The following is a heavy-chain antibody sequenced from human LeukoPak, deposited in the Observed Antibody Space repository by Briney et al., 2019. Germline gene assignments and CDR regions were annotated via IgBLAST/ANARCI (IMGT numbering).Heavy chain of an antibody. Sequence: GGSLRLSCAASGFRFSNFAMSWVRQAPGKGLEWVSLIIGSSGDTLYADSVKGRFTISRDISKNRLYLQMNSLRAEDTALYYCAKGAYDYIEMGYFDDWGQGTLITVSS. CDR3: AKGAYDYIEMGYFDD. CDR2: IIGSSGDT. D-gene: IGHD5-12*01. J-gene: IGHJ4*02. CDR1: GFRFSNFA. V-gene: IGHV3-23*01.